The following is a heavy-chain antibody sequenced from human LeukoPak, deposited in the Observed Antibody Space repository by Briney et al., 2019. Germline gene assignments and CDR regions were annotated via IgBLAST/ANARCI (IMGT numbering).Heavy chain of an antibody. V-gene: IGHV4-4*02. CDR1: GGSISSSNW. CDR2: IYHSGST. D-gene: IGHD6-13*01. J-gene: IGHJ5*02. Sequence: SETLSLTCTVSGGSISSSNWWSWVRQPPGKGLEWIGEIYHSGSTNYNPSLKSRVTISVDKSKNQFSLKLSSVTAADTAVYYCARVPYSSSWPGFDPWGQGTLVTVSS. CDR3: ARVPYSSSWPGFDP.